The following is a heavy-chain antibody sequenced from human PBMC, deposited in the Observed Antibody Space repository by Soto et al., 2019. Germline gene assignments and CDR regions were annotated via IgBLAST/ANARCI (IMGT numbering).Heavy chain of an antibody. J-gene: IGHJ4*02. Sequence: QVQLQESGPGLVKPSETLSLTCTVSGGSISSYYWSWIRQPPGKGLEWIGYIYYSGSTNYNPSLKSRVTISVDTSKNQFSLKLSSVTAADTAVYYCASGAGPYDFDYWGQGTLVTVSS. D-gene: IGHD3-3*01. CDR3: ASGAGPYDFDY. CDR2: IYYSGST. V-gene: IGHV4-59*01. CDR1: GGSISSYY.